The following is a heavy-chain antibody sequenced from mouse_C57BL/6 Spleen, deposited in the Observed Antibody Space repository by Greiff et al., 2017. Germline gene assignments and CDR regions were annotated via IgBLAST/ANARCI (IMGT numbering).Heavy chain of an antibody. J-gene: IGHJ1*03. V-gene: IGHV1-64*01. CDR2: IHPNSGST. CDR3: ARRTTVVVSWYFDV. D-gene: IGHD1-1*01. CDR1: GYTFTSYW. Sequence: QVQLQQPGAELVKPGASVKLSCKASGYTFTSYWMHWVKQRPGQGLEWIGMIHPNSGSTNYNEKFKSKATLTVDKSSSTAYMQLSSLTSEDSAVYDCARRTTVVVSWYFDVWGTGTTVTVSS.